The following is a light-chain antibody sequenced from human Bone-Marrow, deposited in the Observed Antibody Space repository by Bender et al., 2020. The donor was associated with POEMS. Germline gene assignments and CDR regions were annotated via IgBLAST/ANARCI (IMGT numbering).Light chain of an antibody. Sequence: SSELAQPPSVSVSPGQTASITCSGDKLGKKFVCWYQQRPGQSPELVIYQNYKRPSGIPERFSGSISENTATLTISGTLTMDEADYCCCSYAGINNFVFGTGTTVTVL. CDR3: CSYAGINNFV. CDR1: KLGKKF. V-gene: IGLV3-1*01. CDR2: QNY. J-gene: IGLJ1*01.